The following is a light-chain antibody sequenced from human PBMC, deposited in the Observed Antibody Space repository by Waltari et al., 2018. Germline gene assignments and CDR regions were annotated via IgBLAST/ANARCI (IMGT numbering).Light chain of an antibody. J-gene: IGLJ1*01. CDR3: SSYAHNNHFV. CDR1: NSDVGAYNY. CDR2: EVT. V-gene: IGLV2-8*01. Sequence: QSVLTQPPSATGSPGQSVTISCTGTNSDVGAYNYFSWYQQHPGKVPKLLIYEVTKRPAGVPERFSGYKSGNTAALTVSGLQADDEADYYCSSYAHNNHFVFGTGTKVTVL.